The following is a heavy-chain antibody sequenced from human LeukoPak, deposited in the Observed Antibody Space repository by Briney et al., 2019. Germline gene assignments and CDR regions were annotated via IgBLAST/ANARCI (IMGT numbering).Heavy chain of an antibody. V-gene: IGHV5-51*01. Sequence: GESLKISCKGSGYSFTSYWIGWVRQMPGKGLEWMGIIYPGDSDTRYSPSFQGQVTISADKSISTAYLQWSSLKASDTAMYYCARQAYCGVDCPTFNWFDPWGQGTLVTVSS. D-gene: IGHD2-21*02. J-gene: IGHJ5*02. CDR3: ARQAYCGVDCPTFNWFDP. CDR1: GYSFTSYW. CDR2: IYPGDSDT.